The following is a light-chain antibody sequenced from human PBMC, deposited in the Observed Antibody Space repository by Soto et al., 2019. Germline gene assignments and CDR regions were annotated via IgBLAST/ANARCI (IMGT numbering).Light chain of an antibody. CDR3: QQYNYWLTWT. CDR2: GAS. Sequence: EIVMTQSPATLSVSPGERATLSCRASQSVSDNLAWYQQKPGQAPRLLIYGASTRATGIPGRFSGSGSGTEFTLTITSLQSEDFAVYYCQQYNYWLTWTFGQGTKVEI. V-gene: IGKV3-15*01. J-gene: IGKJ1*01. CDR1: QSVSDN.